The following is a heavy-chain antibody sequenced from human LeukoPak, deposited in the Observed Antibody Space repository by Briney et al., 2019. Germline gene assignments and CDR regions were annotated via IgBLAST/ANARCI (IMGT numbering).Heavy chain of an antibody. J-gene: IGHJ4*02. CDR2: IDSGGKT. D-gene: IGHD6-19*01. CDR1: GFSFSSYR. V-gene: IGHV3-53*01. CDR3: AIERQFSSGWYYFDY. Sequence: GGSLRLSCAASGFSFSSYRMNWVRQVPGKGLEWVSVIDSGGKTYYADSVKGRFTISRDNSKTTVILQVNSLRAEDTAVYYCAIERQFSSGWYYFDYWGQGILVTVSS.